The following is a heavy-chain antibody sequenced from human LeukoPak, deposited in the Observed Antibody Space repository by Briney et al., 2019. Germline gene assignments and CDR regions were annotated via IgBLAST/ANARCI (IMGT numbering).Heavy chain of an antibody. Sequence: GGSLRLSCAASGFTFSSYAMHWVRQAPGKGLEYVSAISSNGGSTYYANPVKGRFTISRDNSKNTLYLQMGSLRAEDMAVYYCARTTVVTPGYYYMDVWGKGTTVTVSS. J-gene: IGHJ6*03. D-gene: IGHD4-23*01. CDR3: ARTTVVTPGYYYMDV. CDR1: GFTFSSYA. V-gene: IGHV3-64*01. CDR2: ISSNGGST.